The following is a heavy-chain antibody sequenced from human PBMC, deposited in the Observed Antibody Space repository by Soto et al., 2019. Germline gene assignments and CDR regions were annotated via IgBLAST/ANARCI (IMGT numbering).Heavy chain of an antibody. V-gene: IGHV3-11*01. CDR3: ARERAPDIRFAP. J-gene: IGHJ5*02. Sequence: QVQLVESGGGLVKPGGSLRLSCAASGFTFTDYYMSWIRQIPGKGLGWISYISVRRDVIHYIDSVKGRFTISRDNAKNSVFLQMDSLRVEDWAIYYGARERAPDIRFAPWGQGALVTVSS. CDR1: GFTFTDYY. D-gene: IGHD5-12*01. CDR2: ISVRRDVI.